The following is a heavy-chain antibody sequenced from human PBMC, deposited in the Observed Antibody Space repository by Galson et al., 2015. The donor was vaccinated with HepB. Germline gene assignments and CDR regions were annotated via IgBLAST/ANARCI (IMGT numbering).Heavy chain of an antibody. CDR1: GYTFTSYA. D-gene: IGHD2-2*01. J-gene: IGHJ5*02. Sequence: SVKVSCKASGYTFTSYAMHWVRQAPGQRLEWMGWINAGNGNTKYSQKFQGRVTITRDTSASTAYMELSSLRSEDTAVYYCARASPIVVVPAAVRENWFDPWGQGTLVTVSS. CDR2: INAGNGNT. CDR3: ARASPIVVVPAAVRENWFDP. V-gene: IGHV1-3*01.